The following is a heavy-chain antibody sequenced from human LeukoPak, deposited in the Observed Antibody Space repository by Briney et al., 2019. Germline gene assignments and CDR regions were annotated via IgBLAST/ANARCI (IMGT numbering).Heavy chain of an antibody. V-gene: IGHV1-69*04. CDR1: GGTFSSYA. Sequence: SVKVSCKACGGTFSSYAISLVRQAPGQGLEWMGRIIPILGIANYAQKFQGRVTITADKSTSTAYMELSSLRSEDTAVYYCARGGTAMEDFDYWGQGTLVTVSS. D-gene: IGHD5-18*01. J-gene: IGHJ4*02. CDR3: ARGGTAMEDFDY. CDR2: IIPILGIA.